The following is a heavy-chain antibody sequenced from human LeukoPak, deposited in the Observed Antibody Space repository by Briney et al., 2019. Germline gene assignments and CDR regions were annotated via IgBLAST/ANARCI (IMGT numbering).Heavy chain of an antibody. CDR1: GFTFSSAA. Sequence: GGSLRLSCAASGFTFSSAAMSWVRQAPGKGLERVSAISGSGDRTYTADSVKGRFSISRDNSRDTLHLQMNSLRAEDTAVYYCARDPLGYCSSTSCYAGGMDVWGQGTTVTVSS. CDR2: ISGSGDRT. J-gene: IGHJ6*02. D-gene: IGHD2-2*01. V-gene: IGHV3-23*01. CDR3: ARDPLGYCSSTSCYAGGMDV.